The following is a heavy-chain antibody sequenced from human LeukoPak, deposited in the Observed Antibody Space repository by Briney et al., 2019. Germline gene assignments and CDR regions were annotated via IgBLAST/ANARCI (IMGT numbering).Heavy chain of an antibody. CDR3: ARGSYNFYFDY. CDR1: GFTFSSYG. Sequence: GGSLRLSCAASGFTFSSYGMGSVRQAPRDGLEWVSSIRSNGTTIYYADSVKGRFTISRDNAKNSLYLQMNSLRAEDTAVYYCARGSYNFYFDYWGQGTLVTVSS. J-gene: IGHJ4*02. CDR2: IRSNGTTI. V-gene: IGHV3-48*04. D-gene: IGHD5-24*01.